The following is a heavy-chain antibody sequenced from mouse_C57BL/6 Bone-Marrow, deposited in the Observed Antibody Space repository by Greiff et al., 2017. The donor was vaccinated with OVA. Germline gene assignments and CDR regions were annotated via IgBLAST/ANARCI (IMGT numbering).Heavy chain of an antibody. J-gene: IGHJ4*01. V-gene: IGHV1-64*01. Sequence: VQLQQPGAELVKPGASVKLSCKASGYTFTSYWMHWVKQRPGQGLEWIGMIHPTSGSTNYNEKFKSKATLTVDKSSSTAYMQLSSLTSEDSAVYYCASEGLLLRYCYAMDYWGQGTSVTVSS. D-gene: IGHD1-1*01. CDR3: ASEGLLLRYCYAMDY. CDR2: IHPTSGST. CDR1: GYTFTSYW.